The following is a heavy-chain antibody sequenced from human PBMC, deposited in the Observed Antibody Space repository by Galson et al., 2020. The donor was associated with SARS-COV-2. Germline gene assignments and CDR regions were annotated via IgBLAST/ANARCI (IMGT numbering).Heavy chain of an antibody. Sequence: LSLTCAASGFTFSSYGMNWVRQAPGKGLEWVSSISSSSSYIYYADSVKGRFTISRDNAKNSLYLHMNSLRAEDTAVYYCARDAERYYDSSGYRNNYFDYWGQGTLVTVSS. CDR1: GFTFSSYG. CDR3: ARDAERYYDSSGYRNNYFDY. CDR2: ISSSSSYI. J-gene: IGHJ4*02. V-gene: IGHV3-21*01. D-gene: IGHD3-22*01.